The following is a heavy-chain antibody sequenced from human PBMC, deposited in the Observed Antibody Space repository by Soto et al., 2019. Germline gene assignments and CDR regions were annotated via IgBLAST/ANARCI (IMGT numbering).Heavy chain of an antibody. CDR3: ARPYCSSTSCYAGYFDY. Sequence: GGSLRLSCAASGFTFSSYSMNWVRQAPGKGLEWVSSISSSSSYIYYADSVKGRFTISRDNAKNSLYLQMNSLRAEDTAVYYCARPYCSSTSCYAGYFDYWGQGTLVTVSS. CDR1: GFTFSSYS. J-gene: IGHJ4*02. V-gene: IGHV3-21*01. CDR2: ISSSSSYI. D-gene: IGHD2-2*01.